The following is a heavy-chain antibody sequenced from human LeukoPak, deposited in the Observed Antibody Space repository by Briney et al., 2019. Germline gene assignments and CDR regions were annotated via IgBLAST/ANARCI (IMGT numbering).Heavy chain of an antibody. V-gene: IGHV6-1*01. CDR2: TYYRSKWYN. D-gene: IGHD3-9*01. CDR1: GDSVPSNSAA. Sequence: SQTLSLTCAISGDSVPSNSAACNWIRQSPSRGLEWLGRTYYRSKWYNDYAVSVKSRITVNPDTSKNQFSLQLNSVTPEDTAVYYCAREGSLRYFDWLLRSYGMDVWGQGTTVTVSS. CDR3: AREGSLRYFDWLLRSYGMDV. J-gene: IGHJ6*02.